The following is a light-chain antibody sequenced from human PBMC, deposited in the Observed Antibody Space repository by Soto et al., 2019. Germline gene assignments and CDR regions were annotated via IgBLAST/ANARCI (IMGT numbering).Light chain of an antibody. Sequence: QSALTQPASVSGSPGQSITISCTGTTSDVGGYDYVSWYQQHPGQAPKLLIYEVRNRPSGDSHRFSGSQSGNTASLSISGLKAEGEADYYCYSFTSGNTLYVFGTGTKVTVL. CDR3: YSFTSGNTLYV. CDR2: EVR. J-gene: IGLJ1*01. CDR1: TSDVGGYDY. V-gene: IGLV2-14*01.